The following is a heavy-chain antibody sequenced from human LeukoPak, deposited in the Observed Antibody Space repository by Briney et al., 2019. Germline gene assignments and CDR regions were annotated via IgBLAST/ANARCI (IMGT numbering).Heavy chain of an antibody. D-gene: IGHD1-26*01. CDR1: GGSISSSSDY. V-gene: IGHV4-39*01. Sequence: PSDTLSLTCTVSGGSISSSSDYWGWIRQPPGKGLEWIGSIYYSGSTYYNPSLKRRVNISVHTSKTQFSLKLSSATAADTAVYYCATGPLVRGTYYYYYMDVWGKGTTVTVSS. CDR3: ATGPLVRGTYYYYYMDV. CDR2: IYYSGST. J-gene: IGHJ6*03.